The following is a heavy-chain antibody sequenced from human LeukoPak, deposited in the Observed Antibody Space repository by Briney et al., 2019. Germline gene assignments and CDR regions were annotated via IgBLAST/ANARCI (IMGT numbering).Heavy chain of an antibody. D-gene: IGHD3-22*01. Sequence: GGSLRLSCAASGFTVSSNYMSWVRQAPGTGLEWVSVIYSGGSTYYADSVKGRFTISRDNSKNTLYLQMNSLRAEDTAVYYCARLSGYYQNWFDPWGQGTLVTVSS. J-gene: IGHJ5*02. CDR2: IYSGGST. CDR3: ARLSGYYQNWFDP. CDR1: GFTVSSNY. V-gene: IGHV3-66*02.